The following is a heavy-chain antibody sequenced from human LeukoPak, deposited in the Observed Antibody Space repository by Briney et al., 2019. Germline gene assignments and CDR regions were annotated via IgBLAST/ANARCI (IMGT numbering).Heavy chain of an antibody. CDR2: IYTSGST. D-gene: IGHD3-10*01. V-gene: IGHV4-61*02. CDR1: GGSISSGSYY. J-gene: IGHJ4*02. CDR3: ARAYYYGSGSYLDY. Sequence: MPSETLSLTCTVSGGSISSGSYYWSWIRQPAGKGLEWIGRIYTSGSTNYNPSLKSRVTISVDTSKNQFSLKLSSVTAADTAVYYCARAYYYGSGSYLDYWGQGTLVTVSS.